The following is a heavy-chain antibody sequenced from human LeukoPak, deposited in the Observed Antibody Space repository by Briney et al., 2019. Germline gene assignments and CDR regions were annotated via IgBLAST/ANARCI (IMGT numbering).Heavy chain of an antibody. D-gene: IGHD6-13*01. Sequence: PGGSLRLSCAASGFTFSTYWMHWVRQAPGKGLVWVSRINSDGSSTSYADSVKGRFTISRDNAKNTLYLQMNSLRAEDTAVYYCASPSYSSSYYVYWGQGTLVTVSS. V-gene: IGHV3-74*01. J-gene: IGHJ4*02. CDR3: ASPSYSSSYYVY. CDR1: GFTFSTYW. CDR2: INSDGSST.